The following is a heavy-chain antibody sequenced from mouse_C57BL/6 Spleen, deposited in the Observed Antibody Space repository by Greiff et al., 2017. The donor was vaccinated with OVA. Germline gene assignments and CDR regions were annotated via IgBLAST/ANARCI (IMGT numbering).Heavy chain of an antibody. D-gene: IGHD1-1*01. Sequence: QVHLKQSGPELVKPGASVKISCKASGYAFTSYWMNWVKQRPGQGLEWIGRIYPGGGGTNYNGKFKGKATLTADKSSSTAYMQLSSLTSEDSAVYFCARSDYGSKDFDVWGTGTTVTVSS. CDR3: ARSDYGSKDFDV. J-gene: IGHJ1*03. CDR2: IYPGGGGT. CDR1: GYAFTSYW. V-gene: IGHV1-82*01.